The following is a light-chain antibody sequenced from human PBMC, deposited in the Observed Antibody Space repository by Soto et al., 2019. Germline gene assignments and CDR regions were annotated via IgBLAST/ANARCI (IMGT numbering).Light chain of an antibody. CDR1: QSVSSSC. Sequence: EIVLTQSPGTLSLSPGDRATLSCRASQSVSSSCLAWYQQKPGLAPRLLIFGASSRATVIPDRFSGSGSGTAFTLTISRLEPEDFAVYYCQQYGSSPYTFGQGTKLEIK. CDR2: GAS. CDR3: QQYGSSPYT. J-gene: IGKJ2*01. V-gene: IGKV3-20*01.